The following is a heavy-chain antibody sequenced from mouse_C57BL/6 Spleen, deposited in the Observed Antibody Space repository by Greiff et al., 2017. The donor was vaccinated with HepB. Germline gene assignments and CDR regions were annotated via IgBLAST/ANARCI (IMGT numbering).Heavy chain of an antibody. V-gene: IGHV14-2*01. CDR1: GFNIKDYY. D-gene: IGHD2-2*01. CDR2: IDPEDGET. Sequence: EVMLVESGAELVKPGASVKLSCTASGFNIKDYYMHWVKQRTEQGLEWIGRIDPEDGETKYAPKFQGKATITADTSSNTAYLQLSSLTSEDTAVYDCARSRREWLRQAWFAYWGQGTLVTVSA. CDR3: ARSRREWLRQAWFAY. J-gene: IGHJ3*01.